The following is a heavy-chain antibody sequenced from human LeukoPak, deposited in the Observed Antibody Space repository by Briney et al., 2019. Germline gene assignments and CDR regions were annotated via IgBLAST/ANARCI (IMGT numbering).Heavy chain of an antibody. D-gene: IGHD7-27*01. CDR2: MSPNSGDT. CDR3: ARGPPNWGYDY. Sequence: ASVKVSCKASGYTFTSYDFNWVRQATGQRPEWMGWMSPNSGDTGYAQKFQDRVTMTRNASISTAYVELSSLRSDDTAVYYCARGPPNWGYDYWGPGTLVTVSS. V-gene: IGHV1-8*01. J-gene: IGHJ4*02. CDR1: GYTFTSYD.